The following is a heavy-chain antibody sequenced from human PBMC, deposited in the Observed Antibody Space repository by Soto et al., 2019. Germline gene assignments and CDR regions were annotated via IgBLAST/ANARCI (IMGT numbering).Heavy chain of an antibody. CDR3: AREYANSPEAFDY. J-gene: IGHJ4*02. V-gene: IGHV4-61*01. Sequence: PSETLSLTCSVSGDSVNSDYYYWTWIRQPPGKGLEWIGYIYSSGRTNYNPSLRSRVTISLDTSRNQFSLKLSSVTAADTAVFYCAREYANSPEAFDYWGRGTRVTVPQ. CDR2: IYSSGRT. CDR1: GDSVNSDYYY. D-gene: IGHD2-2*01.